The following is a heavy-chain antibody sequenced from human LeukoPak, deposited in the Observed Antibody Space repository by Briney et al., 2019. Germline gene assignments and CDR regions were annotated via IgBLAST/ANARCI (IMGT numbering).Heavy chain of an antibody. J-gene: IGHJ6*02. CDR2: IYYSGST. Sequence: ETLSLTCTVSGGPISSYYWSWIRQPPGKGLEWVGYIYYSGSTNYNPSLKSRVTISVDTSKNQFSLKLSSVTAADTAVYYCARDSPALDYYYYGMDVWGQGTTVTVSS. V-gene: IGHV4-59*01. CDR3: ARDSPALDYYYYGMDV. CDR1: GGPISSYY.